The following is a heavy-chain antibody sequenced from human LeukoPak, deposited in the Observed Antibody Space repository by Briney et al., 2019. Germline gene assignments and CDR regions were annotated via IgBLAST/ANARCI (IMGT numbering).Heavy chain of an antibody. D-gene: IGHD5-18*01. J-gene: IGHJ4*02. V-gene: IGHV3-7*01. Sequence: GGSLRLSCVASGFTFSTSWVTWVRQAPGKGLEWVANIDKHGSGKYYVDSVKGRFAISRDYASNSVFLQMNSLRAEDTAVYYCARVDTAMVPDYWGQGTLSPSPQ. CDR1: GFTFSTSW. CDR3: ARVDTAMVPDY. CDR2: IDKHGSGK.